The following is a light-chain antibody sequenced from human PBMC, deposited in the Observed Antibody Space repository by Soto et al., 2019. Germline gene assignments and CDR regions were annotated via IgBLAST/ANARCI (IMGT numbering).Light chain of an antibody. Sequence: QSALPQPSSVSVSPGQSITISCTGTNSDIGSYNVVSWYQQPPGRAPKLIMSWVNIRPSGVCNFFSCSKSGHTASLTISGLQPEDEADFYCSSYSSPTTPDVFGGGTKVTVL. CDR2: WVN. V-gene: IGLV2-23*02. CDR3: SSYSSPTTPDV. CDR1: NSDIGSYNV. J-gene: IGLJ1*01.